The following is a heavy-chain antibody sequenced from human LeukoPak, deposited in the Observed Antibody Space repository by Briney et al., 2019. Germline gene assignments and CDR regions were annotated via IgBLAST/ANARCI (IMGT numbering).Heavy chain of an antibody. D-gene: IGHD2-15*01. Sequence: PGGSLRLSCAASGFTFSSYAMHWVRQAPGKGLEWVAVISYDGSNKYYADSVKGRFTISRDNSKNTLYLQMNSLRAEDTAVYYCESRSPSAHVRYCSGGSCYSLDYWGQGTLVTVSS. CDR2: ISYDGSNK. CDR3: ESRSPSAHVRYCSGGSCYSLDY. V-gene: IGHV3-30-3*01. J-gene: IGHJ4*02. CDR1: GFTFSSYA.